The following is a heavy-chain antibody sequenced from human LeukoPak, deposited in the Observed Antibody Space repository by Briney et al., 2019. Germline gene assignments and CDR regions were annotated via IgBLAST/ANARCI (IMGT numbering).Heavy chain of an antibody. CDR2: INTDGSGT. CDR3: AKDRGSGWTPVWFDP. J-gene: IGHJ5*02. V-gene: IGHV3-74*01. CDR1: GFTFSTYW. D-gene: IGHD6-19*01. Sequence: PGGSLRLSCAASGFTFSTYWMQWVRQAPGKGLVWVSRINTDGSGTTYADSVKGRFTISRDNSKNTLYLQMNSLRAEDTAVYYCAKDRGSGWTPVWFDPWGQGTLVTVSS.